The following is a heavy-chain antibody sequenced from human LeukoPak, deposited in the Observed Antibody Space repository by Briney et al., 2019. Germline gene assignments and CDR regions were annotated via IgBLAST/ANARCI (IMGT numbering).Heavy chain of an antibody. CDR2: IIPIFGTA. CDR1: GGTFSSYA. D-gene: IGHD4-17*01. J-gene: IGHJ3*02. Sequence: APVKVSCKASGGTFSSYAISWVRQAPGQGLEWMGGIIPIFGTANYAQEFQGRVTITADKSTTRAYMKLSSLRSEDTAVYYCAAANLLTVTTSAFDIWGQGTMVTVSS. CDR3: AAANLLTVTTSAFDI. V-gene: IGHV1-69*06.